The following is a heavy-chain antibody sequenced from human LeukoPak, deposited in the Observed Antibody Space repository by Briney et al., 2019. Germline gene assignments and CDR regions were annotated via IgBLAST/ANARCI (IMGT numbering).Heavy chain of an antibody. V-gene: IGHV3-30*02. CDR2: IQNDGNKK. D-gene: IGHD6-19*01. Sequence: GGSLRLSCVGSGFTFRTFGMHWVRQAPGKGLEWVAFIQNDGNKKDYADSVKGRFTISRDNSKNTLYLQMNSLRAEDTAVYYCARDGSSGWYWVDYWGQGTLVTVSS. J-gene: IGHJ4*02. CDR3: ARDGSSGWYWVDY. CDR1: GFTFRTFG.